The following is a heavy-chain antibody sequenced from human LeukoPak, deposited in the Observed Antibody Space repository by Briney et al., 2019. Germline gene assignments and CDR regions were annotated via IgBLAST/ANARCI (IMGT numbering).Heavy chain of an antibody. J-gene: IGHJ6*04. D-gene: IGHD3-10*01. Sequence: GRSLRLSCAASRFTFSSYAMSWVRQAPGKGLEWVSAISGSGGSTYYADSVKGRFTISRDNSKNTLYLQMNSLRAEDTAVYYCATTSGSGSYYYGMDVWGKGTTVTVSS. CDR1: RFTFSSYA. CDR3: ATTSGSGSYYYGMDV. V-gene: IGHV3-23*01. CDR2: ISGSGGST.